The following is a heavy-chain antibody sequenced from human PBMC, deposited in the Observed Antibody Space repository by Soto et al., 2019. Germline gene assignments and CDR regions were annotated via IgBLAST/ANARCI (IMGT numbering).Heavy chain of an antibody. CDR3: ARDREGYDILTGYRTYGMDV. V-gene: IGHV1-69*04. CDR2: IIPILGIA. CDR1: GGTFSSYT. Sequence: SVKVSCKASGGTFSSYTISWVRQAPGQGLEWMGRIIPILGIANYAQKFQGRVTITADKSTSTAYMELSSLRSEDTAVYYCARDREGYDILTGYRTYGMDVWGQGTTVTVSS. D-gene: IGHD3-9*01. J-gene: IGHJ6*02.